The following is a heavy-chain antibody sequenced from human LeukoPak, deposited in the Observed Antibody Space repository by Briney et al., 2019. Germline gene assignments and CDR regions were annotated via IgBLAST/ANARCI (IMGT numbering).Heavy chain of an antibody. D-gene: IGHD5-18*01. Sequence: GGSLRLSCAASGFTFSSYAMSWVRQAPGKGLEWVANIKQDGSEKYYVDSVKGRFTISRDNAKNSLYLQMNSLRAEDTAVYYCARGYSYGSYYYGMDVWGQGTTVTVSS. V-gene: IGHV3-7*04. CDR1: GFTFSSYA. CDR3: ARGYSYGSYYYGMDV. CDR2: IKQDGSEK. J-gene: IGHJ6*02.